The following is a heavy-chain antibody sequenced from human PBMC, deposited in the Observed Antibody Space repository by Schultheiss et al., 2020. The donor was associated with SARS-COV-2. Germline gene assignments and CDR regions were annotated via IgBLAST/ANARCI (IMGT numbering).Heavy chain of an antibody. Sequence: GESLKISCAASGFTFSDYYMSWIRQAPGKGLEWVSYISSSGSTIYYADSVKGRFTISRDNAKNTLYLQMNSLRAEDTALYYCAGSPSVGGAPWGQGTLVTVSS. J-gene: IGHJ5*02. V-gene: IGHV3-11*04. D-gene: IGHD2-2*01. CDR2: ISSSGSTI. CDR1: GFTFSDYY. CDR3: AGSPSVGGAP.